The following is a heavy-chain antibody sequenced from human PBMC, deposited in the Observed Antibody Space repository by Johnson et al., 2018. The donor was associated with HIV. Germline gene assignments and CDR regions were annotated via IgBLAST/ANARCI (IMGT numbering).Heavy chain of an antibody. CDR1: GFTFSSYA. CDR3: ARADTAMVRGAFDI. CDR2: ISYDGSDK. Sequence: QVQLVESGGGVVQPGGSLTLSCAASGFTFSSYAMHWVRQAPAKGLEWVAVISYDGSDKDYADSVKGRFTISRDSSKNTLYLQMNSLRAEDTALYYCARADTAMVRGAFDIWGQGTMVTVSS. V-gene: IGHV3-30*04. D-gene: IGHD5-18*01. J-gene: IGHJ3*02.